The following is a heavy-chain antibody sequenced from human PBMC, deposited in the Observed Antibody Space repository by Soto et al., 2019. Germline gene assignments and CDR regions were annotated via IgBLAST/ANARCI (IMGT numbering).Heavy chain of an antibody. J-gene: IGHJ6*02. V-gene: IGHV4-4*02. CDR1: GGSISSNW. Sequence: QVQLQESGPGLVKPSGTLSLTCVVSGGSISSNWWSWVRQPPGKGLEWIGEISHVGSTNYNPSLKSRFTISVDKSKNQFSLNLNSVTGADTAVYYCARVADGMDVWGRGTTVTVSS. CDR3: ARVADGMDV. CDR2: ISHVGST. D-gene: IGHD6-19*01.